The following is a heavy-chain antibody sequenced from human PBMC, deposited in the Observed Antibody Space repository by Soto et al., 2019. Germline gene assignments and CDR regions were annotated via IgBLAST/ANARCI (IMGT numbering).Heavy chain of an antibody. J-gene: IGHJ4*02. CDR1: GFTFSSYA. Sequence: GGSLRLSCAASGFTFSSYAMSWVRQAPGKGLEWVSAISGSGGSTYYADSVKGRFTISRDNSKNTRYLQMNSLRAEDTAVYYCAKDPTKGYYYDSSGYYSYFDYWGQGTLVTVSS. CDR3: AKDPTKGYYYDSSGYYSYFDY. D-gene: IGHD3-22*01. V-gene: IGHV3-23*01. CDR2: ISGSGGST.